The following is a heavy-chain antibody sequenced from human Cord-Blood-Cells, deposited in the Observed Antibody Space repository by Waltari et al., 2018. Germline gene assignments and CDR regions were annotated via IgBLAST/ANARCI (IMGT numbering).Heavy chain of an antibody. CDR1: GGSFSGYY. CDR2: INHSGST. V-gene: IGHV4-34*01. CDR3: ARGHYYGSGSYYYYYYMDV. J-gene: IGHJ6*03. D-gene: IGHD3-10*01. Sequence: QVQLQQWGAGLLKPSETLSLTCAVYGGSFSGYYWRWIRQPPGKGLEWIGEINHSGSTNYNPSLKSRVTISVDTSKNQFSLKLSSVTAADTAVYYCARGHYYGSGSYYYYYYMDVWGKGTTVTVSS.